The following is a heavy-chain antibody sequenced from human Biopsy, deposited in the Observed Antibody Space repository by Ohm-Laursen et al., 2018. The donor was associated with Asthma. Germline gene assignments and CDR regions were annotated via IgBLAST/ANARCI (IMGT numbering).Heavy chain of an antibody. Sequence: GASVKVSCKASGYTFIGCLIHWMRQAPGQGLEWMGRINPNSGGTNYAQKFQGRVTMTRDTSISTAYMEVSRLRSDDTAVYYCARGQKSAGDRWFDPWGHGTLVTVSS. D-gene: IGHD6-13*01. CDR2: INPNSGGT. CDR3: ARGQKSAGDRWFDP. CDR1: GYTFIGCL. J-gene: IGHJ5*02. V-gene: IGHV1-2*06.